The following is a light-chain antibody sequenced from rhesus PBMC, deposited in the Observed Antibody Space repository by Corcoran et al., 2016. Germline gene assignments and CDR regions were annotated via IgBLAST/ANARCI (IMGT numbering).Light chain of an antibody. CDR1: ENVNNY. Sequence: DIQMTQSPSSLSASVGDRVTITCRASENVNNYLNWYQQKPGKAPKLLIYKASHLQSGVPSRFSGSGSGTVYTFTISSLQPEDVATYYCQHGYGTPFTFGPGTKLDIK. CDR3: QHGYGTPFT. V-gene: IGKV1-74*01. J-gene: IGKJ3*01. CDR2: KAS.